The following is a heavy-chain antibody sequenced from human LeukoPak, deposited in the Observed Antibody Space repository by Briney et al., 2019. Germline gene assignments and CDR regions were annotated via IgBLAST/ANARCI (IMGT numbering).Heavy chain of an antibody. CDR2: IWYDGSNK. J-gene: IGHJ4*02. CDR1: GFTFSSYG. D-gene: IGHD5-18*01. CDR3: ARGQQLWLRGVDY. Sequence: GGSLRLSCAAFGFTFSSYGMHWVRQAPGKGLEWVAVIWYDGSNKYYADSVKGRFTISRDNSKNTLYLQMNSLRAEDTAVYYCARGQQLWLRGVDYWGQGTLVTVSS. V-gene: IGHV3-33*01.